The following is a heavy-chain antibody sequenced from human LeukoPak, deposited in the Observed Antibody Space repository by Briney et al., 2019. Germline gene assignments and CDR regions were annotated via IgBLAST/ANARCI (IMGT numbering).Heavy chain of an antibody. CDR3: ARNTQYYDFWSGYSSADYYYYMDV. V-gene: IGHV1-2*02. CDR1: GYTFTGYY. J-gene: IGHJ6*03. D-gene: IGHD3-3*01. CDR2: INPNSGGT. Sequence: ASVKVSCKASGYTFTGYYMHWVRQAPGQGLEWMGWINPNSGGTSYAQKFQGRVTMTRDTSISTAYMELSRLRSDDTAVYYCARNTQYYDFWSGYSSADYYYYMDVWGKGTTVTVSS.